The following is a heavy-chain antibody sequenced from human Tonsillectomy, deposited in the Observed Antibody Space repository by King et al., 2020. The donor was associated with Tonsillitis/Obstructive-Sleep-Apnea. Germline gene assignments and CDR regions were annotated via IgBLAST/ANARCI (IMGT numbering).Heavy chain of an antibody. V-gene: IGHV2-5*02. CDR3: SRRPGYSGYDVGGAFDI. CDR2: IYWDDDK. Sequence: ITLKESGPTLVKPTQTLTLTCTFSGFSLSTSGVGVGWIRQPPGKALEWLALIYWDDDKRYSPSLMSRLNITKDTSKNKVVLTMTNMDPVDTATYYCSRRPGYSGYDVGGAFDIWGQGTVVTVSS. J-gene: IGHJ3*02. CDR1: GFSLSTSGVG. D-gene: IGHD5-12*01.